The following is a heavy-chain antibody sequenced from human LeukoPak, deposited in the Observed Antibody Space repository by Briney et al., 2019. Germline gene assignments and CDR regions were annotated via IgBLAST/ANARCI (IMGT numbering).Heavy chain of an antibody. D-gene: IGHD4-17*01. V-gene: IGHV4-59*01. CDR1: GGSISSYF. CDR2: LYHSGST. J-gene: IGHJ4*02. CDR3: ARDFKGYGDYVQDY. Sequence: SETLSLTCTVSGGSISSYFWSWIRQSPGKGLEWIGLLYHSGSTNYNPSLKSRVIMSQDTSTNQFSLQVNSVTAADSAVYYCARDFKGYGDYVQDYWGQGTLVTVSS.